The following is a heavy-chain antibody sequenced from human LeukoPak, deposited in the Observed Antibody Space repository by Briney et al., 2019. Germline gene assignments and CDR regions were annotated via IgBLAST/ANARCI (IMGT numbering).Heavy chain of an antibody. Sequence: GGSLRLSCAASGFTFSSYGMHWVGQAPGKGLEWVAVIWSDGSNKYYADSVEGRFTISRDNSKNTLYPQMNSLRAEDTAVYYCARCRDSESYNLLRYWGQGTLVTVSS. CDR2: IWSDGSNK. D-gene: IGHD1-26*01. CDR1: GFTFSSYG. V-gene: IGHV3-33*01. J-gene: IGHJ4*02. CDR3: ARCRDSESYNLLRY.